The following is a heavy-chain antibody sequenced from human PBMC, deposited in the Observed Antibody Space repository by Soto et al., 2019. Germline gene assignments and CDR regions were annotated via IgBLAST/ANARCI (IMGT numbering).Heavy chain of an antibody. V-gene: IGHV1-69*06. CDR3: ARDSGGYSGYVWGNWFDP. D-gene: IGHD5-12*01. CDR2: IIPIFGTA. J-gene: IGHJ5*02. Sequence: GASVKVSCKASGGTFSSYAISCVRQAPGQGLEWMGGIIPIFGTANYAQKFQGRVTITADKSTSTAYMELSSLRSEDTAVYYCARDSGGYSGYVWGNWFDPWGQGTLVTVSS. CDR1: GGTFSSYA.